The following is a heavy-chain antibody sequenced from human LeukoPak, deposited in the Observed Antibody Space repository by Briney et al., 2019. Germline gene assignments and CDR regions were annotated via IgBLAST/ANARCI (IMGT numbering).Heavy chain of an antibody. CDR1: GGSISSSGYY. D-gene: IGHD2-2*01. CDR3: ARRVGGGYCSSTSCYLDY. CDR2: IYYSGRT. Sequence: SETLSLTCTVSGGSISSSGYYWGWIRQPPGKGLEWIGSIYYSGRTYYNPSLKSRVTISVDTSKNQFSLKLSSVTAADTAVYYCARRVGGGYCSSTSCYLDYWGQGTLVTVSS. J-gene: IGHJ4*02. V-gene: IGHV4-39*01.